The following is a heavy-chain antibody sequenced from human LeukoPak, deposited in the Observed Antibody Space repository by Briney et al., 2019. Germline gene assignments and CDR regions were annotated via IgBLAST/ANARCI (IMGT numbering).Heavy chain of an antibody. CDR2: ISYDGSNK. V-gene: IGHV3-30-3*01. D-gene: IGHD1-14*01. J-gene: IGHJ4*02. Sequence: GGSLRLSCAASGFTFSSYTMHWVRQAPGKGLEWVAVISYDGSNKYYADSVKGRFTISRDNSKNTLYLQMNSLRAEDTAVYYCARDPEVLWIDYWGQGTLVTVSS. CDR1: GFTFSSYT. CDR3: ARDPEVLWIDY.